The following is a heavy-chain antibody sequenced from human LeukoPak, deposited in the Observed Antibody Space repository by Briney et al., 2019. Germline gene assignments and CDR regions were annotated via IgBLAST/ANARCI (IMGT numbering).Heavy chain of an antibody. Sequence: GGSLRLSCAASGFTFSSYGMHWVRQAPGKGLEWVAVISYDGSNKYYADSVKGRFTISRDNSKNTLYLQMNSLRAEDTAVYYCAGYYYFDYWGQGTLVTVSS. J-gene: IGHJ4*02. CDR2: ISYDGSNK. CDR1: GFTFSSYG. V-gene: IGHV3-30*03. CDR3: AGYYYFDY. D-gene: IGHD3-22*01.